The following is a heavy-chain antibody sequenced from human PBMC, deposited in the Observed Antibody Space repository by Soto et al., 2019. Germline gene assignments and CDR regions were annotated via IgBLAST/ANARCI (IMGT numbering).Heavy chain of an antibody. CDR3: ERQPVRYRSGGRCYTHALDI. J-gene: IGHJ3*02. CDR2: IYYSGSA. V-gene: IGHV4-59*08. Sequence: SETLSLTCTVSGGSISSYYWSLIRQPSGKGLEWIGDIYYSGSANYIPSLKSRVTISVDTSKNEFSLRLNSMTAADTAGYYCERQPVRYRSGGRCYTHALDIRGQVTMFRV. CDR1: GGSISSYY. D-gene: IGHD2-15*01.